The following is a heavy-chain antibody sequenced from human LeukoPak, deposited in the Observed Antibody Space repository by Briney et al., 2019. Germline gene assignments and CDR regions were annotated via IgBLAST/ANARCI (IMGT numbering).Heavy chain of an antibody. J-gene: IGHJ6*02. Sequence: GGSLRLSCAASGFTFSSYAMRWVRQAPGKGLEWVAVISYDGSNKYYADSVKGRFTISRDNSKNTLYLQMNSLRAEDTAVYYCARTPDYGDYYYYGLDVWGQGTTVTVSS. D-gene: IGHD4-17*01. CDR1: GFTFSSYA. CDR3: ARTPDYGDYYYYGLDV. CDR2: ISYDGSNK. V-gene: IGHV3-30*04.